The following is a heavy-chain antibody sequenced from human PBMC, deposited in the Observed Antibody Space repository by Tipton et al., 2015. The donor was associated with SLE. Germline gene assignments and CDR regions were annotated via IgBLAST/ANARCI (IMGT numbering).Heavy chain of an antibody. J-gene: IGHJ5*02. CDR3: AREAPQLLSFGGTGSEDSWFDP. CDR2: IYYSGST. V-gene: IGHV4-39*07. D-gene: IGHD3-10*01. CDR1: GGSISSSSYY. Sequence: TLSLTCTVSGGSISSSSYYWGWIRQPPGKGLEWIGSIYYSGSTYYNPSLKSRVTISVDTSKNQFSLKLTSVTAADTAVYFCAREAPQLLSFGGTGSEDSWFDPWGQGTLVTVSS.